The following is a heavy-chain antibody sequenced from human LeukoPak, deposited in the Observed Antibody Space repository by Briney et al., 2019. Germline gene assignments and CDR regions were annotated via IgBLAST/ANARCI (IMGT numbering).Heavy chain of an antibody. D-gene: IGHD3/OR15-3a*01. Sequence: GGSLRLSCGPSVYTLIRDVISGVHQAPGKGLEWVSGISVGGGGTYYADSVKGRFTIPRDNSKNTLYLQMNSLRDEDTATYYCAIGPSPKRGLNTTWGEGNLVTVSS. CDR3: AIGPSPKRGLNTT. CDR1: VYTLIRDV. V-gene: IGHV3-23*01. J-gene: IGHJ5*02. CDR2: ISVGGGGT.